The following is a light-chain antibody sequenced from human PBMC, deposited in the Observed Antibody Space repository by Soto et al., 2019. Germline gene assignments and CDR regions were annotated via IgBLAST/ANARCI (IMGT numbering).Light chain of an antibody. CDR1: SSDVGLYNY. CDR3: SSYTGRNSL. Sequence: QSALTQPPSASGSPGQSVTISCTGTSSDVGLYNYVSWYQQHPGKAPKLMIYEVVKRPSGVPDRFSGSKSGNTASLTVSGLQDEDEADYYCSSYTGRNSLFGGGTKLTVL. V-gene: IGLV2-8*01. J-gene: IGLJ2*01. CDR2: EVV.